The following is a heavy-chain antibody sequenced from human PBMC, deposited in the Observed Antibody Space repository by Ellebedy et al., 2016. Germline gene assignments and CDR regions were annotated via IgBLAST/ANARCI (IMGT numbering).Heavy chain of an antibody. Sequence: GESLKISCAVSGSTLSRYWMSWFRQAPGKGLEWVASIKQDGSQKDYVDPVKGRFTISRDNARSSVYLQMNSLRVEDTAVYYCAGGSGWLCDQWGQGALVTVSS. J-gene: IGHJ4*02. CDR1: GSTLSRYW. D-gene: IGHD6-19*01. CDR3: AGGSGWLCDQ. V-gene: IGHV3-7*01. CDR2: IKQDGSQK.